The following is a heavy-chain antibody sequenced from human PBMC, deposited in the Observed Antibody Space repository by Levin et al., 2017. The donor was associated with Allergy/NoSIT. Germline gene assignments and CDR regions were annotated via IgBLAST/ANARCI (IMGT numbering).Heavy chain of an antibody. CDR2: IYHSGST. CDR1: GGSISSGGYS. V-gene: IGHV4-30-2*01. J-gene: IGHJ3*02. D-gene: IGHD2-15*01. CDR3: ARDNRSGGSWLGDAFDI. Sequence: PSETLSLTCAVSGGSISSGGYSWSWIRQPPGKGLEWIGYIYHSGSTYYNPSLKSRVTISVDRSKNQFSLKLSSVTAADTAVYYCARDNRSGGSWLGDAFDIWGQGTMVTVSS.